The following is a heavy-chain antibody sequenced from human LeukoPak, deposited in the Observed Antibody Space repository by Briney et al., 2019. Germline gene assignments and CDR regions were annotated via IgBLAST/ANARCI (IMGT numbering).Heavy chain of an antibody. CDR1: GYTFTGYY. J-gene: IGHJ6*03. CDR2: INPNSGST. D-gene: IGHD3-3*01. V-gene: IGHV1-2*02. CDR3: ARMSYVSWSGFSYYYMDV. Sequence: ASVKVSCXASGYTFTGYYMHWVRQAPGQGLEWMGWINPNSGSTNYAQKFQGRVSMTRDTSISTAYMDLSRLRSDDTAVYYCARMSYVSWSGFSYYYMDVWGKGATVTVSS.